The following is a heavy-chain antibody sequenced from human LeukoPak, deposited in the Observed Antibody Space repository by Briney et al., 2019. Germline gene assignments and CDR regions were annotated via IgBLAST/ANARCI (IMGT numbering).Heavy chain of an antibody. V-gene: IGHV1-18*01. CDR3: ARGRGRYCSSTSCLIQGDY. CDR2: ISYYNGNT. D-gene: IGHD2-2*01. Sequence: ASVTVSFMASGYTFTIYCISWVRPARGQGREWMGWISYYNGNTNYAQKLQGRDTMTTDTSTSTAYLELRSLRSDDTAVYYCARGRGRYCSSTSCLIQGDYWGQGTLVTVSS. CDR1: GYTFTIYC. J-gene: IGHJ4*02.